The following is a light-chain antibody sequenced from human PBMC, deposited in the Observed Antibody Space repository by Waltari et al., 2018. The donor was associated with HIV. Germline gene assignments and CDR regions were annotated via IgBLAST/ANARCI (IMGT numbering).Light chain of an antibody. J-gene: IGLJ3*02. V-gene: IGLV1-44*01. CDR2: RNK. CDR3: AAWDDSLNGRV. CDR1: SSNIGSNT. Sequence: QSVLTQPPSASGTPGQRVTISCSGSSSNIGSNTVNWYQQLPGTAPKPLIYRNKQRPSGVPDRFSGSKSGTSASLAISGLQSEDEADYYCAAWDDSLNGRVFGGGTKLTVL.